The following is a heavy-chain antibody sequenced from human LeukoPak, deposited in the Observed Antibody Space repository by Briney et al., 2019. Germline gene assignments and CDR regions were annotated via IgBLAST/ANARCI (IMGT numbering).Heavy chain of an antibody. Sequence: SETLSLTCTVSGGSISSSSYYWGWIRQPPGKGLEWIGSIYYSGSTYYNPSLKSRVTISVDTSKNQFSLKLSSVTAADTAVYYCARSYLRFLEWLLARDAFDIWGQGTMVTVSS. D-gene: IGHD3-3*01. V-gene: IGHV4-39*07. CDR1: GGSISSSSYY. CDR2: IYYSGST. J-gene: IGHJ3*02. CDR3: ARSYLRFLEWLLARDAFDI.